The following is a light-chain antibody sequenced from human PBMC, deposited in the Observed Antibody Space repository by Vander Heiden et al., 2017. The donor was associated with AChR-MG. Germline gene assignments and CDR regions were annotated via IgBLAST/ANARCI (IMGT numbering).Light chain of an antibody. V-gene: IGKV1-33*01. CDR1: QDIAKY. Sequence: GDRVTITCQANQDIAKYISWYQCKPGKAPKLLIYGASNLEIGVSSRFSGRASGTDFSLTITSLQPDDVGTYYCQHYDNLLLTFGPGTKVDIK. CDR3: QHYDNLLLT. J-gene: IGKJ3*01. CDR2: GAS.